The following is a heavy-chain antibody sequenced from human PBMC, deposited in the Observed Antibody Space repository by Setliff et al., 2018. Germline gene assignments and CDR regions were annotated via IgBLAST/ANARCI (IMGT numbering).Heavy chain of an antibody. D-gene: IGHD3-10*01. V-gene: IGHV4-61*09. CDR3: ARESATIGEFPLYYFDK. CDR1: GGSISSGGFY. J-gene: IGHJ4*02. Sequence: SETLSLTCSVSGGSISSGGFYWSWIRQSAGRGLEWIGHFHTGGATDYNLTLKSRVTISLDSSKNQFSLRLSSVTAADAAVYFCARESATIGEFPLYYFDKWGQGIPVTVSS. CDR2: FHTGGAT.